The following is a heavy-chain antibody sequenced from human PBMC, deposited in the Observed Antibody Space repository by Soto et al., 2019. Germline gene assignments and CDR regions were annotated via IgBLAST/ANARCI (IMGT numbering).Heavy chain of an antibody. J-gene: IGHJ4*02. Sequence: EVQLLESGGGLVQPGGSLRLSCAASGFTFSNYVVSWVRQAPGKGLEWVLGITSGGGSTFYADSVKGRFTISRDNSMNTLYLQMNSLRAEDTAVYYCAKGYSGYDYALDYWGQGTLVTVSS. CDR3: AKGYSGYDYALDY. CDR2: ITSGGGST. D-gene: IGHD5-12*01. CDR1: GFTFSNYV. V-gene: IGHV3-23*01.